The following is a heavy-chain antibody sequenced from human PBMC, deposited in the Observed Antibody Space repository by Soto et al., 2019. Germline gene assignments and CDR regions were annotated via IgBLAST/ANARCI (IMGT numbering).Heavy chain of an antibody. CDR3: ARDRVGTADSSSWLYYYYYYMDV. CDR1: GFTFSSYW. Sequence: GGSLRLSCAASGFTFSSYWMSWVRQAPGKGLEWVANIKQDGSEKYYVDSVKGRFTISRDNAKNSLYLQMNSLRAEDTAVYYCARDRVGTADSSSWLYYYYYYMDVWGKGTTVTVSS. D-gene: IGHD6-13*01. CDR2: IKQDGSEK. V-gene: IGHV3-7*01. J-gene: IGHJ6*03.